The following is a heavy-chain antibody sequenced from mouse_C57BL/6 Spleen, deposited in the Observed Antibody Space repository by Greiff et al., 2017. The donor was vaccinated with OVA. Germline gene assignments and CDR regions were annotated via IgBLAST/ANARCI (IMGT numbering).Heavy chain of an antibody. CDR3: ARERGIYYGSSYVWYFDV. Sequence: VQLQQSDAELVKPGASVKISCKVSGYTFTDHTIHWMKQRPEQGLEWIGYIYPRDGSTKYNEKFKGKATLTADKSSSTAYMQLNSLTSEDSAVYFCARERGIYYGSSYVWYFDVWGTGTTVTVSS. V-gene: IGHV1-78*01. CDR2: IYPRDGST. CDR1: GYTFTDHT. D-gene: IGHD1-1*01. J-gene: IGHJ1*03.